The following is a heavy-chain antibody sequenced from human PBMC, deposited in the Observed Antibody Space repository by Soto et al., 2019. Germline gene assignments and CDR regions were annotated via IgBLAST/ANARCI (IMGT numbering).Heavy chain of an antibody. CDR2: IYWDNDK. Sequence: QITLKESGPTLVKPTQTLTLTCTFSGFSLSTSGVGVGWIRQPPGKALEWLALIYWDNDKRYSPSLKNRLTITKDTSKNQVVLTITDMDPVDTATYYCAHRYCSGASCPFDYWGQGTLVTVSS. CDR3: AHRYCSGASCPFDY. D-gene: IGHD2-15*01. J-gene: IGHJ4*02. CDR1: GFSLSTSGVG. V-gene: IGHV2-5*02.